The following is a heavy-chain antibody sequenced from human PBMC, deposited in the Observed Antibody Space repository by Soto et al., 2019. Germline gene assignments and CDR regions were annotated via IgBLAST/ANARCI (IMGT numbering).Heavy chain of an antibody. Sequence: EVQLLESGGGLVQPGGSLRLSCAASGFTFSNYAMTWVRQAPGKGLEWVSGISGSGSFTYYADSVKGRFTISRDNSESTLYLQMNSLKTEDTAVYYCSRDSSGMEGATPDWGQGTLVTVSS. CDR2: ISGSGSFT. CDR3: SRDSSGMEGATPD. D-gene: IGHD1-26*01. V-gene: IGHV3-23*01. CDR1: GFTFSNYA. J-gene: IGHJ4*02.